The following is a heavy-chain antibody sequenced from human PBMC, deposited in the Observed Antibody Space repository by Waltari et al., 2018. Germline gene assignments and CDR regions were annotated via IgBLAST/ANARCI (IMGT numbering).Heavy chain of an antibody. Sequence: EVQLVESGGGLVQPGGSLRLSCAASGFTFSSYAMSWVRQAPGKGLEWVSAISGSGGSTYYADSVKGRFTISRDNAKNTLYLQMNSLRAEDTAVYYCAKDQISARMPYNWFDPWGQGTLVTVSS. V-gene: IGHV3-23*04. J-gene: IGHJ5*02. CDR1: GFTFSSYA. CDR2: ISGSGGST. D-gene: IGHD6-6*01. CDR3: AKDQISARMPYNWFDP.